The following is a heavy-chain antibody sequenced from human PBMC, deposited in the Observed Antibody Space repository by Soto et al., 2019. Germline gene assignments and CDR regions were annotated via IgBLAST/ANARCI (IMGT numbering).Heavy chain of an antibody. J-gene: IGHJ6*02. Sequence: PGGSLRLSCASSVFTVISNYMSWVRQAPGKGLEWVSVIYSGGSTYYADSVKGRFTISRDNSKNTLYLQMNSLRAEDTAVYYCARDFFWCSGGSCYSVGTDVWGQGTTVTVSS. V-gene: IGHV3-53*01. CDR1: VFTVISNY. D-gene: IGHD2-15*01. CDR2: IYSGGST. CDR3: ARDFFWCSGGSCYSVGTDV.